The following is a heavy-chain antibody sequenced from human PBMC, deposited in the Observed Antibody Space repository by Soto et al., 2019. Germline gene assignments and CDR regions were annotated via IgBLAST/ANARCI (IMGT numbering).Heavy chain of an antibody. V-gene: IGHV4-39*01. D-gene: IGHD2-2*01. CDR3: ARHGKYQPSYRWWFDP. J-gene: IGHJ5*02. Sequence: SETLSLTCTVSGGSISSSSYYWGWIRQPPGKGLEWIGSIYYSGSTCYNPSLKSRVTISVDTSKNQFSLKLSSVTAADTAVYYCARHGKYQPSYRWWFDPWGQGTLVTVSS. CDR2: IYYSGST. CDR1: GGSISSSSYY.